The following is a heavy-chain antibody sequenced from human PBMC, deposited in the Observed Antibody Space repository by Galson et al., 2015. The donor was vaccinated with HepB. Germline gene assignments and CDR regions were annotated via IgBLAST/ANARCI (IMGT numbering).Heavy chain of an antibody. CDR2: ISGSGGST. V-gene: IGHV3-23*01. CDR1: GFTFSSYA. D-gene: IGHD6-13*01. J-gene: IGHJ6*01. CDR3: VKDHSSSAVAFYYYAMDV. Sequence: SLRLSCAASGFTFSSYAMSWVRQAPGKGLEWVSGISGSGGSTYYADSVKGRFTISRDNSKNTLYLQMNSLRAEDTAEYYCVKDHSSSAVAFYYYAMDVWGQGTTVTVSS.